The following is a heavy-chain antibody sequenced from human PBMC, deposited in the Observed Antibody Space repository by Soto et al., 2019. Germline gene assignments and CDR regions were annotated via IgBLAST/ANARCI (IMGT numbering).Heavy chain of an antibody. D-gene: IGHD2-21*01. CDR2: IIPIFGTA. CDR1: GGTFSSYA. V-gene: IGHV1-69*12. CDR3: AREEGAEIGSGHAFDI. J-gene: IGHJ3*02. Sequence: QVQLVQSGAEVKKPGSSVKVSCKASGGTFSSYAISWVRQAPGQGLEWMGGIIPIFGTANYAQKFQGRVTITADESKSTAYMELSSQRSEDTAVYYCAREEGAEIGSGHAFDIWGQGTMVTVSS.